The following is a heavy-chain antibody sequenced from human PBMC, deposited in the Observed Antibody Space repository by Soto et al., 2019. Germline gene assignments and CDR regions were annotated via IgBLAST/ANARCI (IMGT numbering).Heavy chain of an antibody. V-gene: IGHV3-23*01. CDR1: GFTFSSYA. D-gene: IGHD4-17*01. Sequence: GGSLRLSCAASGFTFSSYAMSWVRQAPGKGLEWVSAISGSGGSTYYADSVKGRFTISRDNSKNTLYLQMNSLRTEDTAVYYCAAGRKGYGDYGRYYFDYWGQGTLVTVSS. CDR2: ISGSGGST. J-gene: IGHJ4*02. CDR3: AAGRKGYGDYGRYYFDY.